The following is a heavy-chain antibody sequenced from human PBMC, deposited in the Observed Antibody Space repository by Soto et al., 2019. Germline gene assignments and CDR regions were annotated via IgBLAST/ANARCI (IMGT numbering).Heavy chain of an antibody. CDR2: IYHSGST. V-gene: IGHV4-4*02. Sequence: PSETLSLTCAVSGGSISSSNWWSWVRQPPGKGLEWIGEIYHSGSTNYNPSLKSRVTISVDKSKNQFSLKLSSVTAADTAVYYCARDVVVRGYYYYGMDVWGQGTTVTVSS. CDR1: GGSISSSNW. CDR3: ARDVVVRGYYYYGMDV. J-gene: IGHJ6*02. D-gene: IGHD3-10*01.